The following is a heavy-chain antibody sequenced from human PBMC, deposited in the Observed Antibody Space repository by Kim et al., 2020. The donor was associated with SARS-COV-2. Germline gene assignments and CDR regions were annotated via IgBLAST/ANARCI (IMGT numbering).Heavy chain of an antibody. Sequence: ADSVKGRFTISRDNAKNSLYLQMNSLRAEDTALYYCAKDTLFTNWNDAVLWGQGTLVTVSS. CDR3: AKDTLFTNWNDAVL. V-gene: IGHV3-9*01. D-gene: IGHD1-1*01. J-gene: IGHJ4*02.